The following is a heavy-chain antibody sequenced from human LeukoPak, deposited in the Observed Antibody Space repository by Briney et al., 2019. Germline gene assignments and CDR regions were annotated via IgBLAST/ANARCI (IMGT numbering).Heavy chain of an antibody. J-gene: IGHJ6*02. Sequence: ASVKVSCKASGYTLTTYYIHWVRQAPGQGLEWMGIIKPSGGSTSYAQKFQGRVTMTRDTSTSTVYMEVSSLRAEDTAVYYCARDRSGLMVRGVNSSDYYYYYGMDVWGQGTTVTVSS. D-gene: IGHD3-10*01. CDR2: IKPSGGST. CDR3: ARDRSGLMVRGVNSSDYYYYYGMDV. CDR1: GYTLTTYY. V-gene: IGHV1-46*01.